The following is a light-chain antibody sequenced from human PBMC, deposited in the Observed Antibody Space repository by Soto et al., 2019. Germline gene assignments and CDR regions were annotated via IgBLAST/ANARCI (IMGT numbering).Light chain of an antibody. J-gene: IGKJ4*01. CDR3: QQRSNWPSLT. CDR1: QSVSSN. Sequence: EIVMTQSPATLSVSPGERATLSCRASQSVSSNLAWYQQKPGQAPRLLIYDASNRATGIPVRFSGSGSGTDFTLTISSLEPEDFAVYYCQQRSNWPSLTFGGGTKVDIK. V-gene: IGKV3-11*01. CDR2: DAS.